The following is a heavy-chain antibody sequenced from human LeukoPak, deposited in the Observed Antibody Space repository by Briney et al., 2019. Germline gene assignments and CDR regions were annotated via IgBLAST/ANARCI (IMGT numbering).Heavy chain of an antibody. CDR3: ARVPYYYDSSGYKPYYFDY. CDR2: IYTSGST. J-gene: IGHJ4*02. D-gene: IGHD3-22*01. Sequence: PSETLSLTCTVSGGSISSYYWSWIRQPAGKGLEWIGRIYTSGSTNYNPSLKSRVTMSVDTSKNQFSLKLSSVTAADTAVYYCARVPYYYDSSGYKPYYFDYWGQGTLVTVSS. CDR1: GGSISSYY. V-gene: IGHV4-4*07.